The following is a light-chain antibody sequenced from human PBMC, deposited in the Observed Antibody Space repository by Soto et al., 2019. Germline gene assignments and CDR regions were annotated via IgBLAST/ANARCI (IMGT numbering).Light chain of an antibody. V-gene: IGKV3-20*01. J-gene: IGKJ2*01. CDR1: QSVSSSY. CDR2: GAS. Sequence: ENVLTQSPGTLSLSPGERATLSCRASQSVSSSYLAWYQQKPGQAPRLLIYGASSSATGIPDRFSGSGSGTDFTLNISRLEPEDFAVYYCQQYGSSPRYTFGQGTKLEIK. CDR3: QQYGSSPRYT.